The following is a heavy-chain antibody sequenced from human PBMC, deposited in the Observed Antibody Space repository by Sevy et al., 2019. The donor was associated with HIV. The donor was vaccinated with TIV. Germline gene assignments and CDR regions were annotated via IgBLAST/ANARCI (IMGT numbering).Heavy chain of an antibody. CDR2: ISYDEAHK. D-gene: IGHD3-10*01. Sequence: GGSLRLSCVTSGFTFRTSGMHWVRQSPGKGLEWVTIISYDEAHKNYADSVRGRFSISKDNSKNTLYLQMSSLKTGDTTVYYCAKDYSAGITFVRGAYRARGDYFDYWGQGTQVTVSS. CDR3: AKDYSAGITFVRGAYRARGDYFDY. V-gene: IGHV3-30*18. CDR1: GFTFRTSG. J-gene: IGHJ4*02.